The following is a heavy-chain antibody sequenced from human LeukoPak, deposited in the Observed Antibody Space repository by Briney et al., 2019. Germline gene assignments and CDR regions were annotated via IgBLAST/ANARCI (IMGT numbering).Heavy chain of an antibody. CDR2: INPSGGST. CDR1: GYTFTSYY. V-gene: IGHV1-46*01. CDR3: ARDRKDIVVVPAAIAYYYGMDV. D-gene: IGHD2-2*01. J-gene: IGHJ6*02. Sequence: ASVKVSCKASGYTFTSYYMHWVRQAPGQGLEWMGIINPSGGSTSYAQKFQGRVTMTGDTSTSTVYMELSSLRSEDTAVYYCARDRKDIVVVPAAIAYYYGMDVWGQGTTVTVSS.